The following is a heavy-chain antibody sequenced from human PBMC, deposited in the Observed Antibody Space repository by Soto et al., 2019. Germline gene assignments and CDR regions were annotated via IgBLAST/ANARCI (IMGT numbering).Heavy chain of an antibody. Sequence: QVRLVQSGAEVKEPGDSVRVSCEASGYTFTAYHIHWVRQAPGQGLEWMGWINPKFGDTGYAQDCLGRVSMTSDMSISTVYMELSRLTSDDTAIYYCARNMDYYYGRGSGNGHGVWGQGTTVSVFS. J-gene: IGHJ6*02. CDR1: GYTFTAYH. V-gene: IGHV1-2*02. CDR2: INPKFGDT. CDR3: ARNMDYYYGRGSGNGHGV. D-gene: IGHD3-10*02.